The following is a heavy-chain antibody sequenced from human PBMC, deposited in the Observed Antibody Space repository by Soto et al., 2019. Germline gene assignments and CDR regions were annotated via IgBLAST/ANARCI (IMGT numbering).Heavy chain of an antibody. CDR3: ARGHPSYCSSTSCYTGYYYYGMDV. CDR2: MNPNSGNT. CDR1: GYTFTSYD. V-gene: IGHV1-8*01. J-gene: IGHJ6*02. D-gene: IGHD2-2*02. Sequence: AASVKVSCKASGYTFTSYDINWVRQATGQGLEWMGWMNPNSGNTGYAQKFQGRVTMTRNTSISTAYMELSSLRSEDTAVYYCARGHPSYCSSTSCYTGYYYYGMDVWGQGTTVTVSS.